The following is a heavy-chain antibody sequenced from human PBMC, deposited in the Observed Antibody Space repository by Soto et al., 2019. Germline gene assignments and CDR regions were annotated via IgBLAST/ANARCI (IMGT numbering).Heavy chain of an antibody. D-gene: IGHD3-16*01. Sequence: QVQLVESGGGVVQPGRSLRLSCAASGFTFSSYGMHWVRQAPGKGLEWVAVISYDGSNKYYADSVKGRLTISRDNSKNTLYLQMNGLRAEDTAVYYCAKGRRAGGWYYYGMDVWGPGTTVTVCS. CDR3: AKGRRAGGWYYYGMDV. CDR1: GFTFSSYG. CDR2: ISYDGSNK. J-gene: IGHJ6*02. V-gene: IGHV3-30*18.